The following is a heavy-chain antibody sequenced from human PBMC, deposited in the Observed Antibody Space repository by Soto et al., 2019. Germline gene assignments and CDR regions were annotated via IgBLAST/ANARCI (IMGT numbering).Heavy chain of an antibody. CDR2: IIPIFGTA. Sequence: QVQLVQSGAEVKKPGSSVKVSCKASGGTFSSYAISWVRQAPGQGLEWMGGIIPIFGTANYAQKFQGRVTITADKSTSTAYMELSSLRSEDTAVYYCARAGGYDPYYYYYYGMVVWGQGTTVTVSS. V-gene: IGHV1-69*06. CDR3: ARAGGYDPYYYYYYGMVV. J-gene: IGHJ6*02. CDR1: GGTFSSYA. D-gene: IGHD5-12*01.